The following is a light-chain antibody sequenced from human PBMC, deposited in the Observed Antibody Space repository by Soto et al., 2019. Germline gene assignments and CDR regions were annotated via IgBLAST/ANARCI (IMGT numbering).Light chain of an antibody. CDR3: QQYKDYPLT. V-gene: IGKV1-16*01. J-gene: IGKJ4*02. CDR2: AAS. CDR1: QDSRNN. Sequence: DIQMTQSPSSLSASVGETVTIACRASQDSRNNLLWVQQKPGKAPKSLIYAASSLQSGVPSRFRGSRSGTHFALTITLLQPLDLATYSCQQYKDYPLTFGSGTRVEIK.